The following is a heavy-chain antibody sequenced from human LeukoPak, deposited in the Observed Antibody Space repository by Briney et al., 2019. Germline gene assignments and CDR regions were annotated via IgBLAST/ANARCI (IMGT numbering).Heavy chain of an antibody. J-gene: IGHJ4*02. V-gene: IGHV1-2*06. CDR3: ARGARINGTNWVRLDYFDS. CDR1: GYNFYNYY. D-gene: IGHD1-7*01. Sequence: GASVKVSCKASGYNFYNYYIYWLRQAPGQGLEWMGRINPDRRDTHYAQKFQGRVTMTRDASISTAYMELARLSSDDTAVYFCARGARINGTNWVRLDYFDSWGQGTLVTVSS. CDR2: INPDRRDT.